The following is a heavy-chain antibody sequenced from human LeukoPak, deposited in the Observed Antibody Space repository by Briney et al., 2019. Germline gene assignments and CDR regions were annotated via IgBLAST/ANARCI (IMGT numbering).Heavy chain of an antibody. CDR3: ARWDGYNWH. Sequence: PAQTLSLTCTVSGASISSGTYYWSWILQPAGKGLEWIGRIYTSGNTNYNPSLNSRVTLSVDTSKNQFSLKLSSVTAADTAVYYCARWDGYNWHWGQGTLVTVSS. CDR1: GASISSGTYY. CDR2: IYTSGNT. J-gene: IGHJ4*02. V-gene: IGHV4-61*02. D-gene: IGHD5-24*01.